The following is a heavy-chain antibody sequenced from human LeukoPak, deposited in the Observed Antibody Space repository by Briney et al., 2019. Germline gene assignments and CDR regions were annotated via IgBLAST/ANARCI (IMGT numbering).Heavy chain of an antibody. CDR2: IHYSGST. CDR3: ARHESSVVPSSFDY. CDR1: GGSISSYY. Sequence: SETLSLTCTVSGGSISSYYWSWIRQPPGKGLEWIGYIHYSGSTNYNPSLKSRVTISVDTSKNQFSLKLSSVTAADTAVYYCARHESSVVPSSFDYWGQGTLVTVSS. D-gene: IGHD2-2*01. V-gene: IGHV4-59*08. J-gene: IGHJ4*02.